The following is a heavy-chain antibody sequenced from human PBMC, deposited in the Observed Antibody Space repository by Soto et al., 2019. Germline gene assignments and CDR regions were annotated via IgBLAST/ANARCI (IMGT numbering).Heavy chain of an antibody. CDR3: AKKVNSGPGSQYFDY. CDR1: GFTFSSYS. CDR2: FRTSGDGGTT. V-gene: IGHV3-23*01. D-gene: IGHD3-10*01. J-gene: IGHJ4*02. Sequence: GGFLRLSCAASGFTFSSYSMSWVRQAPGKGLEWVSGFRTSGDGGTTYYADSVKGRFTISRDNSKNMLFLQMNSLRAEDTAIYNCAKKVNSGPGSQYFDYWGQGTLVTVSS.